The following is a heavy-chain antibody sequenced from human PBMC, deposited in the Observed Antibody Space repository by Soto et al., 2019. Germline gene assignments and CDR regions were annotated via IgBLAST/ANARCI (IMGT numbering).Heavy chain of an antibody. V-gene: IGHV3-33*01. CDR2: IWYDGSNK. D-gene: IGHD6-19*01. J-gene: IGHJ6*02. CDR1: GLTFSSYG. Sequence: QVQLVESGGGVVQPGRSLRLSCAASGLTFSSYGMHWVRQAPGKGLEWVAVIWYDGSNKYYADSVKGRFTISRDNSKNTRDPQMNGLRADDTAVYYCARERHSSGWSGQYYCGMDVWGQGTTVTVSS. CDR3: ARERHSSGWSGQYYCGMDV.